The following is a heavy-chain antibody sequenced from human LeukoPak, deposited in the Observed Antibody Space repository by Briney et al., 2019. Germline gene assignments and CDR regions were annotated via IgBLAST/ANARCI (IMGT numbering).Heavy chain of an antibody. Sequence: ASVKVSCKASGGTFSSYAISWVRQAPGQGLEWMGGIIPIFGTANYAQKFQGRVTITADKSTSTAYMELSSLRSEDTAVYYCAANGYGDYSFDYWGQGTLVTVSS. CDR1: GGTFSSYA. CDR2: IIPIFGTA. J-gene: IGHJ4*02. V-gene: IGHV1-69*06. CDR3: AANGYGDYSFDY. D-gene: IGHD4-17*01.